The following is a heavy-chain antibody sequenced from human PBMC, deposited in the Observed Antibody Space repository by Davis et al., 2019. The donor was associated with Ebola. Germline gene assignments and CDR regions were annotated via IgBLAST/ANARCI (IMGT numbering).Heavy chain of an antibody. D-gene: IGHD4-17*01. Sequence: GESLKISCQGSGYGFADYWIAWVRQPPGKGLEWMGVMYAGDSDTRYSPSFQGQVTIAADKSISTAYLQWSSLKASDTAMYYCARRRGYGDGGGVVDYWGQGTLVTVSS. V-gene: IGHV5-51*01. CDR2: MYAGDSDT. CDR1: GYGFADYW. CDR3: ARRRGYGDGGGVVDY. J-gene: IGHJ4*02.